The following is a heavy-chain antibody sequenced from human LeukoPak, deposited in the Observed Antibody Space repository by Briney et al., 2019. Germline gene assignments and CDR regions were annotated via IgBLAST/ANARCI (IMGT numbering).Heavy chain of an antibody. CDR3: TSWGDTTAEYFQR. CDR2: IKQDGGEK. CDR1: GFTFSPYW. D-gene: IGHD2-21*02. V-gene: IGHV3-7*01. Sequence: GGSLRLSCAASGFTFSPYWMTWVRQAPGKGLEWVASIKQDGGEKYYVDSVKGRFTISRDNAQNSMYLQMNSLRVEDTAVYYCTSWGDTTAEYFQRWGQGTLVTVSS. J-gene: IGHJ1*01.